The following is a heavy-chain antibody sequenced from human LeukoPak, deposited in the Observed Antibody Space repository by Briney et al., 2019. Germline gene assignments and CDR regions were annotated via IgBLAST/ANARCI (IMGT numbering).Heavy chain of an antibody. CDR3: AGGAPGVFSFDF. Sequence: SETLSLTCAVYGGSFSGYYWSWIRQPPGKGLEWIGEINHSGSTNYNPSLKSRVTISVDTSKNQFSLKLSSVTAADTAVYYCAGGAPGVFSFDFGGRGPRVT. V-gene: IGHV4-34*01. CDR1: GGSFSGYY. J-gene: IGHJ4*02. D-gene: IGHD2/OR15-2a*01. CDR2: INHSGST.